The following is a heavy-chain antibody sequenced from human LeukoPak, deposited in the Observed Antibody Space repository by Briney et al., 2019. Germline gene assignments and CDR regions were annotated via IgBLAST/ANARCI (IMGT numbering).Heavy chain of an antibody. Sequence: PGGSLRLSCAASGFTFSSYAMHWVRQAPGKGLEWVAVISYDGSNKYYADSVKGRFTISRDNSKNTLYLQMNSLRGKDTAVYYCARGWNLTLWADYWGQGTLVTVSS. V-gene: IGHV3-30*04. CDR3: ARGWNLTLWADY. D-gene: IGHD1-1*01. CDR2: ISYDGSNK. CDR1: GFTFSSYA. J-gene: IGHJ4*02.